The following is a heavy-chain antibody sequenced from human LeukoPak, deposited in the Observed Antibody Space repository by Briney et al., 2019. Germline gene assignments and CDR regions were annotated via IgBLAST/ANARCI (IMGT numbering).Heavy chain of an antibody. CDR3: ARATYYYDSGGYYRY. CDR2: ISGSGGST. D-gene: IGHD3-22*01. V-gene: IGHV3-23*01. Sequence: PGGSLRLSCAASGFTFSSYAMSWVRQAPGKGLEWVSAISGSGGSTYYADSVKGRFTISRDNSKNTLYLQMNSLRAEDTAVYYCARATYYYDSGGYYRYWGQGTLVTVSS. J-gene: IGHJ4*02. CDR1: GFTFSSYA.